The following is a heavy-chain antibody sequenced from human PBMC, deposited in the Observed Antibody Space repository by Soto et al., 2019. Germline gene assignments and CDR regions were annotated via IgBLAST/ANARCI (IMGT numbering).Heavy chain of an antibody. CDR1: DGSISNFY. J-gene: IGHJ4*02. V-gene: IGHV4-59*01. D-gene: IGHD3-22*01. CDR3: ARHKMVLTRSHFDS. Sequence: SETLSLTCTVSDGSISNFYWSWIRQPPGKGLEWIGYISSSGNTNYNPSLKSRVSISVDTSKNQFSLNLTSVTAADTGVYYCARHKMVLTRSHFDSWGQRTPVTVSS. CDR2: ISSSGNT.